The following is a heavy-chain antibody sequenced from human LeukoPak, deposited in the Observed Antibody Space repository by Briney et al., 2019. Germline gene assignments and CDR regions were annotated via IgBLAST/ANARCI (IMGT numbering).Heavy chain of an antibody. CDR1: GFTFSSYA. V-gene: IGHV3-30-3*01. CDR3: AREGSGWSYYFDY. D-gene: IGHD6-19*01. J-gene: IGHJ4*02. CDR2: ISYDGSNK. Sequence: GRSLRLSCAASGFTFSSYAMHWVRQAPGKGLEWVAVISYDGSNKYYADSVKGRFTISRDNSKNTLYLQMNSLRAEDTAVYYCAREGSGWSYYFDYWGQGTLVTVSS.